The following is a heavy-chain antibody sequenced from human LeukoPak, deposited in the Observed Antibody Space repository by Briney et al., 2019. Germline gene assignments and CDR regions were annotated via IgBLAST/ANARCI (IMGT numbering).Heavy chain of an antibody. CDR2: IRSKANSYAT. J-gene: IGHJ4*02. Sequence: PGGSLRLSCAASGFTFSGSAMHWVRQASGKGLEWVGRIRSKANSYATAYAASVKGRFTISRDDSMNTAYLQMNSLKTEDTAVYYCTTGRIQLYYWGQGTLVTVSS. CDR1: GFTFSGSA. D-gene: IGHD5-18*01. V-gene: IGHV3-73*01. CDR3: TTGRIQLYY.